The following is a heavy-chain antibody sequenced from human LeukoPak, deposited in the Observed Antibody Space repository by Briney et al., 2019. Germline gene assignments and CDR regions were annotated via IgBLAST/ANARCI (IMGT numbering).Heavy chain of an antibody. CDR1: GFTFRTSP. D-gene: IGHD1-26*01. CDR2: ISYDGSNK. J-gene: IGHJ4*02. Sequence: GGSLRLSCAASGFTFRTSPMHWVRQAPGKGLEWVAVISYDGSNKYYADSVKGRFTISRDNSKNTLYLQMNSLRAEDTAVYYCARAVQSGSHYLFDYWGQGTLVTVSS. CDR3: ARAVQSGSHYLFDY. V-gene: IGHV3-30-3*01.